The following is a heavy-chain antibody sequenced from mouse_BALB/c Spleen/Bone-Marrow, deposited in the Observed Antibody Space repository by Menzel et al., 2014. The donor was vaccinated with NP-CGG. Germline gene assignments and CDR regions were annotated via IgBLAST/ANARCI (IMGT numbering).Heavy chain of an antibody. V-gene: IGHV4-1*02. CDR2: INPDCSTI. CDR3: ASYDYDDVSYAMDY. D-gene: IGHD2-4*01. Sequence: EVKVIESGGGLVQPGGSLKLSCAASGFDFSRYWMSWVRQAPGKGLEWIGEINPDCSTINYTPSLKDKFIISRDNAKNTLYLQMSKVRSEDTALYYCASYDYDDVSYAMDYWGQGTSVTVSS. J-gene: IGHJ4*01. CDR1: GFDFSRYW.